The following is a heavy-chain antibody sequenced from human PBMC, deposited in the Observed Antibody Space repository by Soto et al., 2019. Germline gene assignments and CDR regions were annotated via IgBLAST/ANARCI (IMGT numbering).Heavy chain of an antibody. J-gene: IGHJ6*02. CDR1: GFTFRNYD. CDR3: ARTDRDFYGLDV. V-gene: IGHV3-13*05. CDR2: ISAAGDP. Sequence: EVQLVESGGGLVQPGGSLRLSCAASGFTFRNYDMHWVRQGTGKGLEWVSGISAAGDPDYADSVEGRFTISRENAQNSSFLHMNSLRVGDTAVYYCARTDRDFYGLDVWGQGTTVIVSS.